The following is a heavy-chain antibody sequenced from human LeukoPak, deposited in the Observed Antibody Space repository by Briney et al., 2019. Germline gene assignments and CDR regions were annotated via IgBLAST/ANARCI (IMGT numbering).Heavy chain of an antibody. J-gene: IGHJ6*03. V-gene: IGHV3-74*01. CDR2: INSDGSST. D-gene: IGHD3-22*01. Sequence: PGGSLRLSCAASGFTFSSYWMHWVRQAPGKGLVWVSRINSDGSSTSYADSVKGRFTISRDNSKNTLYLQMNSLRAEDTAVYYCARATRYYDSRNHVYYYMDVWGKGTTVTVSS. CDR1: GFTFSSYW. CDR3: ARATRYYDSRNHVYYYMDV.